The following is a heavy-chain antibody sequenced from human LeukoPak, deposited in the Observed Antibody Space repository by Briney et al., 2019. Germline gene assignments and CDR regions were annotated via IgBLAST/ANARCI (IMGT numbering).Heavy chain of an antibody. J-gene: IGHJ3*02. V-gene: IGHV3-9*01. CDR2: ISWNSGST. D-gene: IGHD3-10*01. CDR1: GFTFDDYA. Sequence: GGSLRLSCAASGFTFDDYAMHWVRQAPGKGLEWVSGISWNSGSTGYADSVKGRFTISRDNAKNSLYLQMNSLRAEDTALYYCAKDVGDNPPEAAFDIWGQGTMVTVSS. CDR3: AKDVGDNPPEAAFDI.